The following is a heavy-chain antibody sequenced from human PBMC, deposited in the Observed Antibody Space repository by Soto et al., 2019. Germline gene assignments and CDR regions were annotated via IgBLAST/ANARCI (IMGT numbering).Heavy chain of an antibody. CDR3: ARGWFDP. Sequence: QVQLQQWGAGLLKPSETLSLTCAVYGGSFSGYYWSWIRQPPGKGLEWIGEINHSGSTNYNPSLKXRXPISVDTSKNQFSLKLSSVTAAATAVYYCARGWFDPWGQGTLVTVSS. V-gene: IGHV4-34*01. J-gene: IGHJ5*02. CDR1: GGSFSGYY. CDR2: INHSGST.